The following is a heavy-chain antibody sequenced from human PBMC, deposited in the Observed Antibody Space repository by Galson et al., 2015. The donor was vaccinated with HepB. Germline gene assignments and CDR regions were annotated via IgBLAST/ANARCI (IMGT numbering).Heavy chain of an antibody. V-gene: IGHV4-39*01. CDR3: VAIGQGSGWYPYYYYGMDA. J-gene: IGHJ6*02. CDR1: GGSISSSSYY. D-gene: IGHD6-19*01. CDR2: IYYSGST. Sequence: ETLSLTCTVSGGSISSSSYYWGWIRQPPGRGLEWIGSIYYSGSTYYNPSLKSRVTISVDTSKNQFSLKLSSVTAADTAVYYCVAIGQGSGWYPYYYYGMDAWGQGTTVTVSS.